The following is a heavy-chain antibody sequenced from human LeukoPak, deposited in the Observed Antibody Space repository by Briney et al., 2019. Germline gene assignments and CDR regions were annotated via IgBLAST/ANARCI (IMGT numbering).Heavy chain of an antibody. V-gene: IGHV1-2*02. CDR1: GYTFTGYY. CDR2: INPNSGGT. D-gene: IGHD6-19*01. CDR3: ARGVSREAGDYYYMDV. Sequence: GASVKVSCKASGYTFTGYYMHWVRQAPGQGLEWIGWINPNSGGTNYAQKFQGRVTMTRDTSISTAYMELSRLRSDDTAVYYCARGVSREAGDYYYMDVWGKGTTVTISS. J-gene: IGHJ6*03.